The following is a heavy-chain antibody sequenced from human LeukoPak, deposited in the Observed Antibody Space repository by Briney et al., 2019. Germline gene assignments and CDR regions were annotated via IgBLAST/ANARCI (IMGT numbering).Heavy chain of an antibody. CDR3: ARREENWFDP. V-gene: IGHV3-48*03. D-gene: IGHD1-26*01. J-gene: IGHJ5*02. CDR2: ISSSGSTI. CDR1: GFTFSSYE. Sequence: PGGSLRLSCAASGFTFSSYEMNWVRQAPGKGLEWVSYISSSGSTIYYADSVKGRFTISRDDAKNSLYLQMNSLRAEDTAVYYCARREENWFDPWGQGTLVTVSS.